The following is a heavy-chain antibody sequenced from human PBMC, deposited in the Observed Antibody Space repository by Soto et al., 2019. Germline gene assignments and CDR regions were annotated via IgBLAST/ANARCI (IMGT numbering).Heavy chain of an antibody. V-gene: IGHV4-39*01. D-gene: IGHD3-16*02. J-gene: IGHJ6*01. CDR2: ISYSGSN. Sequence: SENRSLSNTVSAGFTSSSGYYLGWIRQQPGKGLEWIGSISYSGSNYYNPSLKSRVTRSVDTTKNQFSLKLCSVTVVVSGFDDHRVIQAFWGRGTSV. CDR3: RVIQAF. CDR1: AGFTSSSGYY.